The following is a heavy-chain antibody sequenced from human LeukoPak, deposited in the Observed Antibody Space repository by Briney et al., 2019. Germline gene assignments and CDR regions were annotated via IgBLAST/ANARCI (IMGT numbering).Heavy chain of an antibody. CDR2: ISSSSSYI. CDR1: GFTFSSYA. D-gene: IGHD3-22*01. V-gene: IGHV3-21*01. CDR3: ARESLGSSGYYRDY. J-gene: IGHJ4*02. Sequence: GGSLRLSCAASGFTFSSYAMNWVRQAPGKGLEWVSSISSSSSYIYYADSVKGRFTISRDNAKNSLYLQMNSLRAEDTAVYYCARESLGSSGYYRDYWGQGTLVTVSS.